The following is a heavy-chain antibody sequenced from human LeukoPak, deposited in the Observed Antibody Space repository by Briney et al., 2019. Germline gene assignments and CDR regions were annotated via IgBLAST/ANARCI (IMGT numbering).Heavy chain of an antibody. Sequence: PGGSLRLSCAASGFTVSSNYMSWVRQAPGKGLEWVSVIYSGGSTYYADSVKGRFTISRDNSKNTLYLQMNSLRAEDTAVYYCARVYRLYDSSGYYTSSRAFDIWGQGTMLTVSS. V-gene: IGHV3-53*01. CDR1: GFTVSSNY. D-gene: IGHD3-22*01. CDR3: ARVYRLYDSSGYYTSSRAFDI. J-gene: IGHJ3*02. CDR2: IYSGGST.